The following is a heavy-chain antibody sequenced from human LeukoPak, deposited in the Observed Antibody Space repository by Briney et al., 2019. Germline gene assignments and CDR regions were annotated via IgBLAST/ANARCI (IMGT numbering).Heavy chain of an antibody. Sequence: SETLSLTCAVYGGSFSGYYWSWIRQPPRKGLEWIGEINHSGSTNYNPSLKSRVTISVDTSKNQFSLKLSSVTAADTAVYYCARGRGILAGYRYFDYWGQGTLVTVSS. D-gene: IGHD3-9*01. CDR1: GGSFSGYY. CDR2: INHSGST. CDR3: ARGRGILAGYRYFDY. V-gene: IGHV4-34*01. J-gene: IGHJ4*02.